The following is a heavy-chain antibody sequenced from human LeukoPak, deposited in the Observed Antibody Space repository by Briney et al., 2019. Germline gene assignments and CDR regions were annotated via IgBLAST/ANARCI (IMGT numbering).Heavy chain of an antibody. Sequence: GGSLRLSCAVSGFTFSSYAMSWVRQAPGKGLEWVSGISGSGGSTYYADSVKGRFTISRDNSKNTLFLQMNSLRGEDTAVYHCAKGRYYHDNSDAFEIWGQGTMVTVSP. CDR1: GFTFSSYA. J-gene: IGHJ3*02. CDR3: AKGRYYHDNSDAFEI. V-gene: IGHV3-23*01. CDR2: ISGSGGST. D-gene: IGHD3-22*01.